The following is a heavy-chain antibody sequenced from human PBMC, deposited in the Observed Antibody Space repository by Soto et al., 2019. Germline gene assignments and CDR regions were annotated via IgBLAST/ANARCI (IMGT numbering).Heavy chain of an antibody. CDR1: GYTFSSYA. D-gene: IGHD3-10*01. V-gene: IGHV1-3*05. J-gene: IGHJ4*02. CDR3: ARGGPPIDY. Sequence: QVQLVQSGAEEKKPGASVKVCCKASGYTFSSYAMHWVRQAPGQRLEWMGWINAGNGNTKYSQKFQGGVTITRDTSASTAYMELSRLRSEDTAVYYCARGGPPIDYWGQGTLVTVSS. CDR2: INAGNGNT.